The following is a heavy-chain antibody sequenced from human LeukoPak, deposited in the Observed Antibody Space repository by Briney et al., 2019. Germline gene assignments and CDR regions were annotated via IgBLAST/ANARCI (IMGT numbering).Heavy chain of an antibody. CDR3: ARGRDIVVVVAADASMDV. D-gene: IGHD2-15*01. V-gene: IGHV3-7*01. CDR2: IKQDGSEK. CDR1: GFTFSSYW. Sequence: GGSLRLSCAASGFTFSSYWMSWVRQAPGKGLEWVANIKQDGSEKYYVDSVKGRFTISRDNAKNSLYLQMNSLRAEDTAVYYCARGRDIVVVVAADASMDVWGKGTTVTVSS. J-gene: IGHJ6*03.